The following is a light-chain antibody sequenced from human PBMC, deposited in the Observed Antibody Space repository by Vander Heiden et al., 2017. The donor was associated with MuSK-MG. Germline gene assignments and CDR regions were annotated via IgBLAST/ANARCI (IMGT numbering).Light chain of an antibody. CDR1: SSDVGGYNY. V-gene: IGLV2-14*03. CDR3: SSYTCSSTSL. CDR2: NVS. Sequence: QSALTQPASVSGSPGQSITISCTGTSSDVGGYNYVSWYQQHPGKAPKLIIHNVSNRPSGVSNRFSGSKSGNTASLTISGLQVEDEADYYCSSYTCSSTSLFGGGTRLTVL. J-gene: IGLJ2*01.